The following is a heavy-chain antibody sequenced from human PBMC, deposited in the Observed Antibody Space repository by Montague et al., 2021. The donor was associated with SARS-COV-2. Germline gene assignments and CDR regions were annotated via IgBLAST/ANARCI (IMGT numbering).Heavy chain of an antibody. CDR3: ARSAMIRGGFTAWFDP. CDR1: GGSVSNDRYY. V-gene: IGHV4-39*01. D-gene: IGHD3-10*01. Sequence: SETLSLTCTVSGGSVSNDRYYWGWIRQSPGKGLEWIGTIYFLGNTYYNPSLKSRVTMSVDTSKNQLSLRLTSVTASDTAIYYCARSAMIRGGFTAWFDPWGQGTLVTVSS. J-gene: IGHJ5*02. CDR2: IYFLGNT.